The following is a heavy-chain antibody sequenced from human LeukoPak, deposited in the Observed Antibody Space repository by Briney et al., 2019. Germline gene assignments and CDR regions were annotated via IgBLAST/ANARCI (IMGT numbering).Heavy chain of an antibody. CDR1: GFTFSTYS. Sequence: GGSLRLSCAASGFTFSTYSMNWVRQAPAKGLEWVSSISTSSTYIYYADSVKGRFTISRDNAKNSLYLQMNSLRAEDTAVYYCARHEPVITLSSYYYGMDVWGPGTTVTVSS. CDR3: ARHEPVITLSSYYYGMDV. CDR2: ISTSSTYI. V-gene: IGHV3-21*01. D-gene: IGHD2/OR15-2a*01. J-gene: IGHJ6*02.